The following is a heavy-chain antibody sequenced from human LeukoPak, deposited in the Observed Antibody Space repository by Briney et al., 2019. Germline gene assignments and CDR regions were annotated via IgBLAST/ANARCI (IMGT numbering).Heavy chain of an antibody. J-gene: IGHJ4*02. CDR3: ARGRNVWFGELSRGGLVDY. V-gene: IGHV4-59*01. CDR2: IYYSGST. Sequence: PSETLSLTCTVSGGSISSYYWSWIRQPRGKGLEWIGYIYYSGSTNYNPSLKSRVTISVDTSKNQFSLKLSSVTAADTAVYYCARGRNVWFGELSRGGLVDYWGQGTLVTVSS. D-gene: IGHD3-10*01. CDR1: GGSISSYY.